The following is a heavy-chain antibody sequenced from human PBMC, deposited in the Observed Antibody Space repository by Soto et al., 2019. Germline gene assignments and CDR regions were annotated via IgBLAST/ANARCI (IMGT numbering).Heavy chain of an antibody. CDR3: ARVGTAMVTYFDY. CDR1: GGSISSGGYY. V-gene: IGHV4-31*03. D-gene: IGHD5-18*01. Sequence: SETLSLTCTVSGGSISSGGYYWSWIRQHPGKCLEWIGYIYYSGSTYYNPSLKSRVTISVDTSKNQFSLKLSSVTAADTAVYYCARVGTAMVTYFDYWGQGTLVTVSS. CDR2: IYYSGST. J-gene: IGHJ4*02.